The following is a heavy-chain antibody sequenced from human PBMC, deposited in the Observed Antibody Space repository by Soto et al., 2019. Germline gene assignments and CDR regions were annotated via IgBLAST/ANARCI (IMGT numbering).Heavy chain of an antibody. CDR1: GFTFSSYA. Sequence: GGSLRLSCAASGFTFSSYAMSWVRQAPGKGLEWVSAISGSGGSTYYADSVKGRFTISRDNSKNTLYLQMNSTRAEDTAVYYCAKEFSHDSPTGYYYYYYGMDVWGQGTTVTVSS. CDR3: AKEFSHDSPTGYYYYYYGMDV. CDR2: ISGSGGST. D-gene: IGHD1-1*01. J-gene: IGHJ6*02. V-gene: IGHV3-23*01.